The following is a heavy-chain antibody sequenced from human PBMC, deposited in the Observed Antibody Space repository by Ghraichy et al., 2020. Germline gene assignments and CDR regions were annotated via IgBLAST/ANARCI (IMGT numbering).Heavy chain of an antibody. V-gene: IGHV4-59*08. D-gene: IGHD1-26*01. Sequence: SETLSLTCTVSGGSISSYYWSWIRQPPGKGLEWIGYIYYSGSTNYNPSLKSRVTISVDTSKNQFSLKLSSVTAADTAVYYCARLTNSGSPMFDPWGQGTLVTVSS. CDR1: GGSISSYY. J-gene: IGHJ5*02. CDR3: ARLTNSGSPMFDP. CDR2: IYYSGST.